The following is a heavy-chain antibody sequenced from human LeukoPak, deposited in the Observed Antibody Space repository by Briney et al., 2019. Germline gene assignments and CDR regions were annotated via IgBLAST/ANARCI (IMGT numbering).Heavy chain of an antibody. CDR2: INPSGGST. J-gene: IGHJ4*02. V-gene: IGHV1-46*01. D-gene: IGHD3-22*01. Sequence: ASVKVSCKASGYTFTGYYMHWVRQAPGQGLEWMGIINPSGGSTSYAQKFQGRVTMTRDMSTSTVYMELSSLRSEDTAVYYCARSVRGDSSGYPMVIYWGQGTLVTVSS. CDR3: ARSVRGDSSGYPMVIY. CDR1: GYTFTGYY.